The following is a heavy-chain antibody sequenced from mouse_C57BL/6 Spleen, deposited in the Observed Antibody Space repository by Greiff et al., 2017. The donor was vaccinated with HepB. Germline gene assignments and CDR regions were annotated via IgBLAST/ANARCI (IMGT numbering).Heavy chain of an antibody. D-gene: IGHD2-3*01. CDR3: ARGGSYDGYFFDY. V-gene: IGHV1-52*01. CDR2: IDPSDSET. CDR1: GYTFTSYW. J-gene: IGHJ2*01. Sequence: QVQLKQPGAELVRPGSSVKLSCKASGYTFTSYWMHWVKQRPIQGLEWIGNIDPSDSETHYNQKFKDKATLTVDKSSSTAYMQLSSLTSEDSAVYYGARGGSYDGYFFDYWGQGTTLTVSS.